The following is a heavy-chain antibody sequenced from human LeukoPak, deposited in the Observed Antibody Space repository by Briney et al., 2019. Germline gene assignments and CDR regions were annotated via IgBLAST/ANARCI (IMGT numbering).Heavy chain of an antibody. V-gene: IGHV4-30-2*01. CDR1: GSSISSSGYS. CDR2: INHSGIT. J-gene: IGHJ5*02. D-gene: IGHD3-3*01. Sequence: PSETLSLTCAVSGSSISSSGYSWSWIRQPPGKGLEWIGYINHSGITYYNPSLKSRVTISVDRSKNQFSLKLSSVTAADTAVYYCASKSPTIFGFDPWGQGTLVTVSS. CDR3: ASKSPTIFGFDP.